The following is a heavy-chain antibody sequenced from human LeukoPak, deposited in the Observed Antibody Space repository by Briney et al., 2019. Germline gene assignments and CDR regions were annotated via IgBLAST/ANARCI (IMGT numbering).Heavy chain of an antibody. CDR2: INPNSGGT. D-gene: IGHD3-3*01. J-gene: IGHJ4*02. CDR3: ATLRENNYGYY. CDR1: GYTFTGYY. V-gene: IGHV1-2*02. Sequence: ASVKVACKTSGYTFTGYYMHWVRQTPGQGLEWMGWINPNSGGTNYAQKFQGRVTMTRDTSIRTAYMELRRLRSDDTAVYYCATLRENNYGYYWGQGTLVTVSS.